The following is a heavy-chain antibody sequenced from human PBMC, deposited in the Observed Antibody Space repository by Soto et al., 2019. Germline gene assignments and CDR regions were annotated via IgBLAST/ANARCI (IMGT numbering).Heavy chain of an antibody. J-gene: IGHJ4*02. CDR1: GFTFSSYA. CDR3: ARGVLGYCSGGSCYADY. CDR2: ISYDGSNK. D-gene: IGHD2-15*01. V-gene: IGHV3-30-3*01. Sequence: QVQLVESGGGVVQPGRSLRLSCAASGFTFSSYAMHWVRQAPGKGLEWVAVISYDGSNKYYADSVKGRFTISRDNSKNTLYLQMNSLRAEDTAVYYWARGVLGYCSGGSCYADYWGQGTLVTVSS.